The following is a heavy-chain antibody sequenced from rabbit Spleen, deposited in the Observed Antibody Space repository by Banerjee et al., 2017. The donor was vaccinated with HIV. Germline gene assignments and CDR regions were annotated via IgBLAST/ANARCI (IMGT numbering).Heavy chain of an antibody. CDR2: IAGDTSGFT. J-gene: IGHJ6*01. D-gene: IGHD7-1*01. CDR1: GFSFSSSDY. CDR3: ARDTGTSFSSYGMDL. V-gene: IGHV1S45*01. Sequence: QQQLEESGGDLVKPGASLTLTCEASGFSFSSSDYICWVRQAPGKGLEWISCIAGDTSGFTYSATWAKGRFPCSKTSSTTVTLQMTSLTVADTATYFCARDTGTSFSSYGMDLWGQGTLVTVS.